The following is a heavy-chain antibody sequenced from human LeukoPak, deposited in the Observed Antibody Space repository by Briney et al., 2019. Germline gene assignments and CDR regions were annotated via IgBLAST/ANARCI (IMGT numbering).Heavy chain of an antibody. J-gene: IGHJ4*02. D-gene: IGHD5-12*01. CDR3: AKALGYSGYDIPFDY. V-gene: IGHV3-30*02. Sequence: HPGGSLRLSCAASGFTFSSYGMHWVRQAPGKGLEWVAFIRYDGSNKYYADSVKGRFTISRDNSKNTLYLQMNSLRAEDTAVYYCAKALGYSGYDIPFDYWGQGTLVTVSS. CDR2: IRYDGSNK. CDR1: GFTFSSYG.